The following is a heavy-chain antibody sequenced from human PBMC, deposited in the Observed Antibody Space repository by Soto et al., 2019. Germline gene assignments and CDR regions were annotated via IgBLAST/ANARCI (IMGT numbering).Heavy chain of an antibody. CDR2: IMPGSSHI. D-gene: IGHD2-21*02. V-gene: IGHV3-48*01. Sequence: PGGSQILSCAASGFTFSIYSRNWVRQAPGKGLEWVSYIMPGSSHIFYADSVKGRFTISRDNAKNTLYLQMNSLRAEDTAVYYYARGDRGAFDLWGQGTMVTVSS. J-gene: IGHJ3*01. CDR1: GFTFSIYS. CDR3: ARGDRGAFDL.